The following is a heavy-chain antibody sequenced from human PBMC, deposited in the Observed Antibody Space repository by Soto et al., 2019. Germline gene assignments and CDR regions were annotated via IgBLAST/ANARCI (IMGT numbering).Heavy chain of an antibody. CDR2: ISGNGDTI. CDR1: GFTFSDYY. J-gene: IGHJ4*02. V-gene: IGHV3-11*01. D-gene: IGHD1-1*01. Sequence: GESLRVCWAGSGFTFSDYYMSWIRQAPGKGLEWVSYISGNGDTIYYADSVKGRFTISXXXXXXSXIXQXXXLRVEDTAIYYCASSCCDDDLRYSHYLGQ. CDR3: ASSCCDDDLRYSHY.